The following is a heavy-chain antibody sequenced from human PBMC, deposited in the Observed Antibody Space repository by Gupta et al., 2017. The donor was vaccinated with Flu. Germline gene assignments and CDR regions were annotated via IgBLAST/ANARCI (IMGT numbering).Heavy chain of an antibody. CDR2: IYYSGST. CDR1: GGSISSGGYY. D-gene: IGHD4-17*01. V-gene: IGHV4-31*03. Sequence: QVQLQESGPGLVKPSQTLSLTCTVSGGSISSGGYYWRWIRQHPGKGLEWIGYIYYSGSTYYNPSLKSRVTISVDTSKNQFSLKLSSVTAADTAVYYCARDNYGDYEGYYYGMDVWGQGTTVTVSS. CDR3: ARDNYGDYEGYYYGMDV. J-gene: IGHJ6*02.